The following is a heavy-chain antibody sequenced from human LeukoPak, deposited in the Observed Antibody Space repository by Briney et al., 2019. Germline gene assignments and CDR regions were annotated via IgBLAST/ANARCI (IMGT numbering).Heavy chain of an antibody. D-gene: IGHD1/OR15-1a*01. CDR1: GFTFSSSW. Sequence: GGSLRLSCAASGFTFSSSWMTWVRQALGKGLEWVANIKQDGSEESYVDSVRGRFTISRDNAESSLYLQMNSLRAEDTAVYFCARRTLPYLDVWGKGTTVTVSS. V-gene: IGHV3-7*01. CDR2: IKQDGSEE. CDR3: ARRTLPYLDV. J-gene: IGHJ6*03.